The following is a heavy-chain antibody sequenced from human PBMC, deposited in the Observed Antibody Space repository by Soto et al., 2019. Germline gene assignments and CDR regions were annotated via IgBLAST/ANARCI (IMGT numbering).Heavy chain of an antibody. CDR2: ISGNNENT. J-gene: IGHJ4*02. V-gene: IGHV1-18*01. Sequence: QVQLVQSAADVKKPGASVKVSCKASGYSFSSYAINWVRQAPGQGLEWLGWISGNNENTKYAQKFEGRVYMTTDTATTTAHMELRSLRTDGTAGYYCASDLFRWFGESRIDYWGQGTLVTV. CDR3: ASDLFRWFGESRIDY. D-gene: IGHD3-10*01. CDR1: GYSFSSYA.